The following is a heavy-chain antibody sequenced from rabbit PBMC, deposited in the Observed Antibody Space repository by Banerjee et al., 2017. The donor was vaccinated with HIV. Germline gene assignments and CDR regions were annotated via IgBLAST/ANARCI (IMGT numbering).Heavy chain of an antibody. CDR3: VRDNVGSGAYFNL. J-gene: IGHJ4*01. CDR1: GFSFSSSYY. D-gene: IGHD4-2*01. CDR2: IYAGSSGST. V-gene: IGHV1S40*01. Sequence: QSLEESGGDLVKPGASLTLTCTASGFSFSSSYYMCWVRQAPGKGLEWIACIYAGSSGSTYYASWAKGRFTISKTSSTTVTLQMTSLTAADTATYFCVRDNVGSGAYFNLWGPGTLVTVS.